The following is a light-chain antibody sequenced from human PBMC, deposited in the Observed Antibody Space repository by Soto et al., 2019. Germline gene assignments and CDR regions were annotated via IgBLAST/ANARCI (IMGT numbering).Light chain of an antibody. J-gene: IGKJ2*01. CDR3: QQYDTSPYT. CDR1: QSVSGNL. Sequence: EIVLTQSPGTLSLSPGERATLSCRASQSVSGNLLAWYQQKPGQAPRLLIYGAYHRPTGIPDRFSGSGSGTDFTLTIYRLEPEDFAVYYCQQYDTSPYTFGQGTKLDIK. V-gene: IGKV3-20*01. CDR2: GAY.